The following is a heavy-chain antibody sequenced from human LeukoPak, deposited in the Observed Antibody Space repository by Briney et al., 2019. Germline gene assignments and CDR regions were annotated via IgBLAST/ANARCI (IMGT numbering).Heavy chain of an antibody. J-gene: IGHJ3*02. CDR2: IYPGDSDT. CDR3: ARRRCSGGSCYSAFDI. CDR1: GYSFTSYW. Sequence: GESLKISCKGSGYSFTSYWIGWVRPMPGKGLEWMGIIYPGDSDTRYSPSSQGQVTISADKSISTAYLQWSSLKASDTAMYYCARRRCSGGSCYSAFDIWGQGTMVTVSS. D-gene: IGHD2-15*01. V-gene: IGHV5-51*01.